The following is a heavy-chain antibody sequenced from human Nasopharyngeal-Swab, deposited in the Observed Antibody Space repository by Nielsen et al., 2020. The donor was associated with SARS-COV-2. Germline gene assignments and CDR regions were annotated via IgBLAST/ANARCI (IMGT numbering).Heavy chain of an antibody. J-gene: IGHJ6*03. V-gene: IGHV4-30-4*01. Sequence: SETLSLTCTVSGGSISSSSYYWSWLRQPPGKGLEWIGYIYYSGSTYYNPSLKSRVTISVDTSKNQFSLKLSSVTAADTAVYYCARVYYYYYYMDVWGKGTTVTVSS. CDR1: GGSISSSSYY. CDR3: ARVYYYYYYMDV. CDR2: IYYSGST.